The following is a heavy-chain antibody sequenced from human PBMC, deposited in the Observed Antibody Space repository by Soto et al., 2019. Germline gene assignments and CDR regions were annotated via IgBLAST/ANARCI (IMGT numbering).Heavy chain of an antibody. Sequence: APVQGSCKTSGGTFKKNAISWVRQAPGQGLEWMGWILPVFGTPNYAQRFQGRGTLTADDSATTAFMELRGLRADDTVVYFSTCYHTRNGYTQDYYFHSWSPGTRATVYS. CDR3: TCYHTRNGYTQDYYFHS. CDR2: ILPVFGTP. V-gene: IGHV1-69*13. CDR1: GGTFKKNA. D-gene: IGHD5-12*01. J-gene: IGHJ4*02.